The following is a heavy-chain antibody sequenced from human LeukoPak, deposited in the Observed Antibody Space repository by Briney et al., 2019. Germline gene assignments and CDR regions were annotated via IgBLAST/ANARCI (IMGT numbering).Heavy chain of an antibody. Sequence: SETLSLTCAVYGGSFSGYYWSWIRQPPGKGLEWIGEINHSGSTNYNPSLKSRVTISVDTSKNQFSLKLSSVTAADTAVYYCARGYDSSSWYISGTNWFDPWGQGTLLTVSS. D-gene: IGHD6-13*01. CDR2: INHSGST. CDR3: ARGYDSSSWYISGTNWFDP. J-gene: IGHJ5*02. V-gene: IGHV4-34*01. CDR1: GGSFSGYY.